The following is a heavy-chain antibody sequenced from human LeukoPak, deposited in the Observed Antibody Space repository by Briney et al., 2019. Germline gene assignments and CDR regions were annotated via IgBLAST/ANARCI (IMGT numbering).Heavy chain of an antibody. J-gene: IGHJ5*02. CDR2: ISAYNGNT. CDR3: ARDGDSYGYGNWFDP. V-gene: IGHV1-18*01. D-gene: IGHD5-18*01. Sequence: GASVKVSCKASGYTFTSYGISWVRQAPGQGLEWMGWISAYNGNTNYAQKLQGRVTMTTDTSTSTAYMELRSLRSDDTAVYYCARDGDSYGYGNWFDPWGQGTLVTVSS. CDR1: GYTFTSYG.